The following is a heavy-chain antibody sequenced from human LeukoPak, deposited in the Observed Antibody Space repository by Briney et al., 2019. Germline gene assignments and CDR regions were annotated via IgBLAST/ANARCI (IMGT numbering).Heavy chain of an antibody. V-gene: IGHV3-23*01. CDR2: IAGDGAS. CDR1: DSSFRSHD. D-gene: IGHD3-10*01. Sequence: GGSLRLSCAASDSSFRSHDMSWVRQTLGKGLEWVSSIAGDGASFYADSVRGRFTISRDKSQNILYLQMNSLRADDTAIYYCAKGPNFGSWRAVDYWGQGSLVTVSS. CDR3: AKGPNFGSWRAVDY. J-gene: IGHJ4*02.